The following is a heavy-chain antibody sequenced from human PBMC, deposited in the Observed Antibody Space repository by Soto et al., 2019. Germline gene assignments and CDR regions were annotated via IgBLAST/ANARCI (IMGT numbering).Heavy chain of an antibody. CDR1: GGSFISDSYG. D-gene: IGHD6-6*01. Sequence: QLQLRESGPGLVKPSETLSLTCTVSGGSFISDSYGWGWIRQPPGKGLEWIGTIYYSGSTYSNPSLTSRVSISVDASENRFSLKLSSVTAADAALYYCARHPTVYSNSPDSWGQGTLVTVSS. CDR3: ARHPTVYSNSPDS. CDR2: IYYSGST. V-gene: IGHV4-39*01. J-gene: IGHJ4*02.